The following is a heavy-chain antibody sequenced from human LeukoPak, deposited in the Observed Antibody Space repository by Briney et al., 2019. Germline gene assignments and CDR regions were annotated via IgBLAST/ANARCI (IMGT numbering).Heavy chain of an antibody. J-gene: IGHJ4*02. CDR2: IYYNGIT. V-gene: IGHV4-59*01. CDR1: GGSISSYY. CDR3: ARGAPTPPSAGKLDY. D-gene: IGHD2-2*01. Sequence: KTSETLSLTCTVSGGSISSYYWSWIRQPPGKGLEWIGYIYYNGITNYNPSLTSRVTISVDTSKNQFSLKLSSVTAADTAVYYCARGAPTPPSAGKLDYWGQGTLVTVSS.